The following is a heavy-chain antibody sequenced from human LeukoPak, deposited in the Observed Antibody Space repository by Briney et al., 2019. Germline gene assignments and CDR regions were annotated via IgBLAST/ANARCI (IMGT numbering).Heavy chain of an antibody. CDR1: GFTFSFYG. D-gene: IGHD1-26*01. CDR2: IRHDGSNK. Sequence: PGGSLRLSCAASGFTFSFYGMYWVRQAPGKGLEWVAFIRHDGSNKYYADSVKGRFTISRDNSKNTLYLQMDSLRAEDTAIYYCAKLRDSSGNYEFDYWGQGALVTVSS. CDR3: AKLRDSSGNYEFDY. V-gene: IGHV3-30*02. J-gene: IGHJ4*02.